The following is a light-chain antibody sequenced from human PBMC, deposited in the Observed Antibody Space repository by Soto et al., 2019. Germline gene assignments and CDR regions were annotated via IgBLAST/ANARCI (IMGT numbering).Light chain of an antibody. Sequence: SVLPQPPSASGSPGQSVTISCTGTSSDVGGYDYVSWYQQYPGKAPKLMIYGVSKRPSGVPDRFSGSKSGNTASLTVSGLQAEDEADYYCSSYVGSNNFYVFGTGTKVTVL. V-gene: IGLV2-8*01. J-gene: IGLJ1*01. CDR2: GVS. CDR3: SSYVGSNNFYV. CDR1: SSDVGGYDY.